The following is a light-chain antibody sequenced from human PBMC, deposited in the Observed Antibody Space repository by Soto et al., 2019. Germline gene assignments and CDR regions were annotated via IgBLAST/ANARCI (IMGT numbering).Light chain of an antibody. CDR3: QSYDSSLSG. Sequence: QSVLTQPPSLSGAPGQRGTISCTGSGSNIGAGYDGHWYQQLPGTAPKLLIYGNSNRPSGVPDRFSGSKSGTSASLAITGLQAEDEADYYCQSYDSSLSGIGTGTKVTVL. V-gene: IGLV1-40*01. CDR1: GSNIGAGYD. CDR2: GNS. J-gene: IGLJ1*01.